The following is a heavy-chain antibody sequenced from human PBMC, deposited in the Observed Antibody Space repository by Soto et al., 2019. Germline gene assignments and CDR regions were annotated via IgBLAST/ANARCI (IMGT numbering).Heavy chain of an antibody. V-gene: IGHV1-8*01. D-gene: IGHD2-2*02. CDR3: ARPECDSTSCYTDWFDP. CDR2: VNPKSGNT. Sequence: QVQLVQSGAEVKKPGASVKVSCKASGYSFSTYDINWVRQAAGQGLAGMGWVNPKSGNTDDAQRLRGRVTMTRNTSISTADMELSALTPEDSAVYYCARPECDSTSCYTDWFDPWGQGTLVTVSS. J-gene: IGHJ5*02. CDR1: GYSFSTYD.